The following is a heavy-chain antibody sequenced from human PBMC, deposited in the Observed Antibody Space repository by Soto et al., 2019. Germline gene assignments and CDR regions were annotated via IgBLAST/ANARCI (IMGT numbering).Heavy chain of an antibody. CDR3: GSIGISGIAVAGTQGGTYYYYYYGMDV. J-gene: IGHJ6*02. Sequence: PGGSLRLSCAASGFTFSSYAMSWVRQAPGKGLEWVSAISGSGGSTYYADSVKGRFTISRDNSKNTLYLQMNSLRAEGTAVYYCGSIGISGIAVAGTQGGTYYYYYYGMDVWGQGTTVTVSS. CDR2: ISGSGGST. D-gene: IGHD6-19*01. CDR1: GFTFSSYA. V-gene: IGHV3-23*01.